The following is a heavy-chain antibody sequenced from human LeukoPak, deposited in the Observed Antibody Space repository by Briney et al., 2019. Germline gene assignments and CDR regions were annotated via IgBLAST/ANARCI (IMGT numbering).Heavy chain of an antibody. D-gene: IGHD1-1*01. V-gene: IGHV3-66*01. CDR3: ARGGLETAVKYFFDY. J-gene: IGHJ4*02. CDR2: IYRGGST. CDR1: GLTVSTNY. Sequence: GGSLRLSCTATGLTVSTNYVSWVRQAPGKGLEWVSTIYRGGSTYYADSVKGRFTISRDNSKNTVYLQINTLRVEDTAVYYCARGGLETAVKYFFDYWGQGTLITVSS.